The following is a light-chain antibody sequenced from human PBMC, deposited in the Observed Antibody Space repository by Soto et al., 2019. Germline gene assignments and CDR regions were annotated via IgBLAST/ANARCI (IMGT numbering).Light chain of an antibody. V-gene: IGKV3-15*01. CDR2: GAS. J-gene: IGKJ3*01. CDR3: QHYNNWPFA. CDR1: QGVSSN. Sequence: EIVMTQSPATLSVSPGERATLSCRASQGVSSNLAWYQQKPGQAPRLLIFGASSRATGIPARFSGSGSGTEFTLPISSLQSEDFAVYYCQHYNNWPFAFGPGTKVDIK.